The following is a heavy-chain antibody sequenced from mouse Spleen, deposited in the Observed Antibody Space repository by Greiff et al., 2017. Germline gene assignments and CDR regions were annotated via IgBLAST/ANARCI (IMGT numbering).Heavy chain of an antibody. D-gene: IGHD2-4*01. J-gene: IGHJ1*03. CDR2: INPNNGGT. V-gene: IGHV1-18*01. CDR1: GYTFTDYN. CDR3: ARRGEYDYHWYFDV. Sequence: EVQLQESGPELVKPGASVKIPCKASGYTFTDYNMDWVKQSHGKSLEWIGDINPNNGGTIYNQKFKGKATLTVDKSSSTAYMELRSLTSEDTAVYYCARRGEYDYHWYFDVWGTGTTVTVSS.